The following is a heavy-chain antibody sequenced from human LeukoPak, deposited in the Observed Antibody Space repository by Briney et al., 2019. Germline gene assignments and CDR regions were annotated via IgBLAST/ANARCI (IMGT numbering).Heavy chain of an antibody. CDR3: ATMGLGYCSGGSCYEPLDY. D-gene: IGHD2-15*01. V-gene: IGHV1-24*01. Sequence: GASVKVSCKVSGYTLTELSMHWVRQAPGKGLEWMGGFDPEDGETIYAQKFQGRVTMTEDTSTDTAYMELSSLRSEDTAVYYCATMGLGYCSGGSCYEPLDYWGQGTLVTVSS. CDR2: FDPEDGET. CDR1: GYTLTELS. J-gene: IGHJ4*02.